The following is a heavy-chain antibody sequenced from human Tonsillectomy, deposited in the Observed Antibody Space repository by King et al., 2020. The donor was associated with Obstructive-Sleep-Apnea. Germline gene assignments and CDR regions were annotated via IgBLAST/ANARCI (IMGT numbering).Heavy chain of an antibody. J-gene: IGHJ4*02. CDR1: GGSISTYF. D-gene: IGHD3-16*01. V-gene: IGHV4-59*01. CDR2: ISDTGRP. Sequence: VQLQESGPGLVKPSEILSLTCSVSGGSISTYFWSWMRQPPGKRLEWIGYISDTGRPTYNPSLQSRVTISVDTSKNQFSLKVTSVTAADTAVYYCARSSHSTDLGNFDSWGQGTQVTVSS. CDR3: ARSSHSTDLGNFDS.